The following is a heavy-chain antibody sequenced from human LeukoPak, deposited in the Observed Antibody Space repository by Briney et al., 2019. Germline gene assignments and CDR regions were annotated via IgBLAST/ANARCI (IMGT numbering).Heavy chain of an antibody. D-gene: IGHD2-2*01. J-gene: IGHJ6*03. CDR1: GFILNYFS. Sequence: GGSLRLSCQASGFILNYFSLNWVRLSPGKGLEWVSFFSSGGDNIYDADSVKGRFTISRDTANNSVFLQMNSLRAEDAAVYYCARVPGFCSSSSCYGCMHMDVWGRGTTVTVS. V-gene: IGHV3-48*01. CDR2: FSSGGDNI. CDR3: ARVPGFCSSSSCYGCMHMDV.